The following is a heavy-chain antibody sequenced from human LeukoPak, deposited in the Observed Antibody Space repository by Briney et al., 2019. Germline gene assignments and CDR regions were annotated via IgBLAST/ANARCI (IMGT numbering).Heavy chain of an antibody. CDR2: INHSGST. Sequence: SETLSLTCAVYGGSFSGYYWSWIRQPPGKGLEWIGEINHSGSTNYNPSLKSRVTISVDTSKNQFSLKLSSVAAADTAVDYCAGGVPAKVDYCDSNVRYSCFDPWGQGTLVTVSS. CDR1: GGSFSGYY. D-gene: IGHD4-17*01. CDR3: AGGVPAKVDYCDSNVRYSCFDP. J-gene: IGHJ5*02. V-gene: IGHV4-34*01.